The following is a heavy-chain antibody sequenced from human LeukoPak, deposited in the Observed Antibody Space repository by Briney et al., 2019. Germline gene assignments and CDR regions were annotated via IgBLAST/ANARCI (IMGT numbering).Heavy chain of an antibody. V-gene: IGHV3-30*18. J-gene: IGHJ4*02. Sequence: GRSLRLSCAASGFTFSSYGMHWVRQAPGKGLEWVAVISYDGSNKYYADSGKGRFTISRDNSKNTLYLQMNSLRAEDTAVYYCAKDRVLWFGEGIDYWGQGTLVTVSS. CDR3: AKDRVLWFGEGIDY. CDR2: ISYDGSNK. CDR1: GFTFSSYG. D-gene: IGHD3-10*01.